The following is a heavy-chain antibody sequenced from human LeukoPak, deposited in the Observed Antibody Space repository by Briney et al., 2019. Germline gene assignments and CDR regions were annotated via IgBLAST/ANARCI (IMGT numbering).Heavy chain of an antibody. J-gene: IGHJ4*02. CDR3: AKGSRGSCSRTYCYPFDY. Sequence: GGSLRLSCVVSGFTFSSYAMSWVRQIPGKGLEWVSAISGSDAGTYYADSVKGRFTISRDKSKNTLYQQMNSLRAEDTAVYYCAKGSRGSCSRTYCYPFDYWGQGTLVTVSS. V-gene: IGHV3-23*01. D-gene: IGHD2-2*01. CDR1: GFTFSSYA. CDR2: ISGSDAGT.